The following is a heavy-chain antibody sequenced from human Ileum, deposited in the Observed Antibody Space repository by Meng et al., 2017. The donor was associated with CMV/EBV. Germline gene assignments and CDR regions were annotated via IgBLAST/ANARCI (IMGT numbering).Heavy chain of an antibody. V-gene: IGHV3-49*04. CDR1: GFIFGDYA. Sequence: GGSLRLSCTASGFIFGDYAMSWVRQAPGKGLEWVGFIRGTVDGATTEYAASVKGRFTFSRDDSKSIAYLQMNSLKTEDTAVYYCTRGPYDFWSGYSFDICGQGIIVTVS. D-gene: IGHD3-3*01. CDR2: IRGTVDGATT. J-gene: IGHJ3*02. CDR3: TRGPYDFWSGYSFDI.